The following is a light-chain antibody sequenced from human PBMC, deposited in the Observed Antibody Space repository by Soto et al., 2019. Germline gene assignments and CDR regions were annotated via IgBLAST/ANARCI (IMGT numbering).Light chain of an antibody. J-gene: IGKJ3*01. CDR2: WAS. V-gene: IGKV4-1*01. CDR3: QHYYTTPFT. CDR1: QSVLYSSNNKNY. Sequence: DIVMTQSRDSLAVSLGERATINCKSSQSVLYSSNNKNYLAWYQQKPGQPPKLLIYWASTRESGVPDRFSGSGSGTDFTLTISSLQAEDVAVYYCQHYYTTPFTFGPGTKVDIK.